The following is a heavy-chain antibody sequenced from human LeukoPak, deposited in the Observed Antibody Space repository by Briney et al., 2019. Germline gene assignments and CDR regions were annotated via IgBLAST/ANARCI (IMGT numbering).Heavy chain of an antibody. J-gene: IGHJ5*02. CDR2: IIPIFGTA. Sequence: SVKVSCKASGGTFSSYAISRVRQAPGQGLEWMGRIIPIFGTANYAQKFQGRVTITTDESTSTAYMELSSLRSEDTAVYYCAREPRRGHWFDPWGQGTLVTVSS. V-gene: IGHV1-69*05. CDR3: AREPRRGHWFDP. CDR1: GGTFSSYA.